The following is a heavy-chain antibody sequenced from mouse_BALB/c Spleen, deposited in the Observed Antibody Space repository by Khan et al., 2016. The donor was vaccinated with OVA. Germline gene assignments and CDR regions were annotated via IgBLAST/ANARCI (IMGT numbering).Heavy chain of an antibody. CDR3: VSRSWFAY. J-gene: IGHJ3*01. CDR2: IRSKSNNYAT. V-gene: IGHV10-1*02. Sequence: EVQLVESGGGLVQPKGSLKLSCAASGFTFNTYAMNWVRQAPGKGLEWVARIRSKSNNYATYYADSVKDRFTISRDDSQSMLYLQMNNLKTEDTAMYYCVSRSWFAYWGQWTLVTVSA. CDR1: GFTFNTYA.